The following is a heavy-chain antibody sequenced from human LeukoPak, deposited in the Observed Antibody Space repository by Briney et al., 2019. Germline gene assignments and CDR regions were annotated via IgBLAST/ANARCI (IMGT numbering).Heavy chain of an antibody. CDR2: TFQGGGEI. D-gene: IGHD5-18*01. J-gene: IGHJ5*02. CDR1: GLTFSDFA. Sequence: PGGSLRLSCAASGLTFSDFAMIWVRQPPGKGLEWVSSTFQGGGEIHYADSVRGRFTISRDNSRSTLFLQMNSLRGEDTAIYYCATYRQVMLPFEAWGQGTLVTVSS. CDR3: ATYRQVMLPFEA. V-gene: IGHV3-23*01.